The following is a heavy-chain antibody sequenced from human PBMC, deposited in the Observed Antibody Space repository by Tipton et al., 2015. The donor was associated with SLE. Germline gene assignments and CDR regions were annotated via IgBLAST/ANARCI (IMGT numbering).Heavy chain of an antibody. CDR2: IYYSGST. V-gene: IGHV4-38-2*02. CDR3: ARDGWAVAAFDI. Sequence: TLSLTCTVSGYSIGSGYYWGWIRQPPGKGLEWIGYIYYSGSTNYNPSLKSRVTISVDTSKNQFSLKLSSVTAADTAVYYCARDGWAVAAFDIWGQGTMVTVSS. D-gene: IGHD6-19*01. CDR1: GYSIGSGYY. J-gene: IGHJ3*02.